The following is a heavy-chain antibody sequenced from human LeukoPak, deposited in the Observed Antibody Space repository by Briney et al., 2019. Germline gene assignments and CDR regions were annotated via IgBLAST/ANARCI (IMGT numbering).Heavy chain of an antibody. Sequence: ASVKVSCKASGYTFTSYGISWVRQAPGQGLEWMGIINPSGGSTSYAQKFQGRVTMTRDMSTSTVYMELSSLRSEDTAVYYCAREGIAVAQKFDYWGQGTLVTVSS. V-gene: IGHV1-46*01. CDR2: INPSGGST. D-gene: IGHD6-19*01. J-gene: IGHJ4*02. CDR3: AREGIAVAQKFDY. CDR1: GYTFTSYG.